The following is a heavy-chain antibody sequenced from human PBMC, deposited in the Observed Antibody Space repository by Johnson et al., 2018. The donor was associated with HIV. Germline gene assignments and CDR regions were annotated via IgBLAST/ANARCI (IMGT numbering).Heavy chain of an antibody. Sequence: EVQLVESGGGVVRPGGSLRLSCAASGFTFDDYGMNWVRQAPGKGLEWVSGINWNGGSTGYADSVKGQFTISRDNAKNSLYLQMNSLRAEDTALYYCARLDEIAAAGTGDAFDIWGQGTMVTVSS. CDR3: ARLDEIAAAGTGDAFDI. CDR2: INWNGGST. V-gene: IGHV3-20*04. D-gene: IGHD6-13*01. J-gene: IGHJ3*02. CDR1: GFTFDDYG.